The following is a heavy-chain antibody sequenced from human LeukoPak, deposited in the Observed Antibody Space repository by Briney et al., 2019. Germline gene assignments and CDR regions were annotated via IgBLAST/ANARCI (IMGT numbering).Heavy chain of an antibody. V-gene: IGHV4-59*01. J-gene: IGHJ4*02. Sequence: SETLSLTCTVSGGSISSYYWSWIRQPPGKGLEWIGYISYSGSTNYNPSLKSRVTISVDTSKNQFSLKLSSVTAADTAMYYCARDKGEYYDSSGYLDYWGQGTLVTVSS. CDR3: ARDKGEYYDSSGYLDY. CDR2: ISYSGST. CDR1: GGSISSYY. D-gene: IGHD3-22*01.